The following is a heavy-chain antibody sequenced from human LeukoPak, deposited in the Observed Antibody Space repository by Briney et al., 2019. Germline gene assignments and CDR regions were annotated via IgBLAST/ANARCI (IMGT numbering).Heavy chain of an antibody. Sequence: GASVKVSCKASGYTFTSYGISWLRQAPGQGLEWMGWISAYNGNTNYAQKLQGRVTMTTDTSTSTAYMELRSLRSDDTAVYYCARSYSSGWYYYYGMDVWGQGTTVTVSS. CDR3: ARSYSSGWYYYYGMDV. D-gene: IGHD6-19*01. CDR1: GYTFTSYG. V-gene: IGHV1-18*01. J-gene: IGHJ6*02. CDR2: ISAYNGNT.